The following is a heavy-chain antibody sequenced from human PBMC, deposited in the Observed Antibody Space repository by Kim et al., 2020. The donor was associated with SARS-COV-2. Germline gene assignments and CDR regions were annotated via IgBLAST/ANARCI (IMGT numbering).Heavy chain of an antibody. D-gene: IGHD2-21*01. CDR3: ARGCIDDCGGDCYIGYFDY. CDR1: GGSISSGDYY. V-gene: IGHV4-30-4*01. CDR2: IYYSGST. Sequence: SETLSLTCTVSGGSISSGDYYWSWIRQPPGKGLEWIGYIYYSGSTYYNPSLKSRVTISVDTSKNQFSLKLSSVTAADTAVYYCARGCIDDCGGDCYIGYFDYWGQGTLVTVSS. J-gene: IGHJ4*02.